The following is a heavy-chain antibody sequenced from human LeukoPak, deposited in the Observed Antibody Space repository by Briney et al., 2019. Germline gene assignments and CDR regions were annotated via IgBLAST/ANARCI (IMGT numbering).Heavy chain of an antibody. Sequence: PSETLSLTCTVSGGSISSSSYYWGWIRQPPGKGLEWIGSIYYSGSTYYNPSLKSRVTISVDTSKDQFSLKLSSVTAADTAVYYCARDPSRGFDYWGQGTLVTVSS. V-gene: IGHV4-39*07. CDR3: ARDPSRGFDY. J-gene: IGHJ4*02. CDR2: IYYSGST. CDR1: GGSISSSSYY.